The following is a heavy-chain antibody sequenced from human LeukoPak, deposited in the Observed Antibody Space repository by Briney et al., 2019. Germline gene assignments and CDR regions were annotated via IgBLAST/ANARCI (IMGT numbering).Heavy chain of an antibody. D-gene: IGHD3-9*01. CDR3: ARESLRNYDILTGYYNLHAFDI. J-gene: IGHJ3*02. CDR1: GFTFSSYW. V-gene: IGHV3-74*01. Sequence: GGSLRLSCAASGFTFSSYWMHWVRQAPGKGLVWLSHINSDGSSTSYADSVKGRFTISRDNAKNTLYLQMNSLRAEDTAVCYCARESLRNYDILTGYYNLHAFDIWGQGTMVTVSS. CDR2: INSDGSST.